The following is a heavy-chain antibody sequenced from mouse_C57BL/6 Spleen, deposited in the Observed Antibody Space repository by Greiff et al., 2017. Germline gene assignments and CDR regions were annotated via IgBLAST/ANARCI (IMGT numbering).Heavy chain of an antibody. V-gene: IGHV1-47*01. J-gene: IGHJ2*01. CDR2: FHPYNDDT. CDR3: ARRGTALDY. D-gene: IGHD3-1*01. CDR1: GYTFTTYP. Sequence: VQLVESGAELVKPGASVKMSCKASGYTFTTYPVEWLKQNHGKSLEWIGNFHPYNDDTKYNEKFKGKATFTVEKASSTFYLELSRLTSDDSDVYYCARRGTALDYWGQGTTLTVSS.